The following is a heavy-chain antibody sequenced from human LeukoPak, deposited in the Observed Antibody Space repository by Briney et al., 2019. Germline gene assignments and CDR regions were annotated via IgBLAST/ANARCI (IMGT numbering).Heavy chain of an antibody. Sequence: GGSLRLSCVASGFTFRSYWMNWVRQAPGKGLEWVANIKQVGSEKYYVDSVKGRFTISRDNAKSSLYLQMNSLRAEDTAVYYCARGGTYYYHYFDYWGQGTLVTVSS. CDR1: GFTFRSYW. CDR2: IKQVGSEK. V-gene: IGHV3-7*05. D-gene: IGHD1-26*01. J-gene: IGHJ4*02. CDR3: ARGGTYYYHYFDY.